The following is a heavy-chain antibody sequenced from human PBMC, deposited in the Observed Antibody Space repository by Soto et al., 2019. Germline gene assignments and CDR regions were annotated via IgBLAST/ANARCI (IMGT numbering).Heavy chain of an antibody. CDR3: ARDSMGYSGSPLDC. CDR2: MYSDDTI. J-gene: IGHJ4*02. Sequence: GGSLRLSCAVTGFSVSGDYMSWVRLAPGKGLEWVSVMYSDDTIIYADAVKGRFTISRHNSKNTLYLQMNSLRTEDTAVYYCARDSMGYSGSPLDCWGQGTLVTVSS. D-gene: IGHD1-26*01. CDR1: GFSVSGDY. V-gene: IGHV3-53*01.